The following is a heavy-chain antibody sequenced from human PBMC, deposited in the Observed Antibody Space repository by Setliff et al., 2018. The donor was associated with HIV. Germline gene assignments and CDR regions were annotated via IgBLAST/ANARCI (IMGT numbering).Heavy chain of an antibody. CDR2: IYIYNSGST. CDR3: ARGVNFDY. J-gene: IGHJ4*02. Sequence: SETLSLTCSVSGGSFSGYYWSWIRQPPGKGLEWIGYIYIYNSGSTNYNPSLTSRVAISADASRNQFSLKLTSVTAADTAIYYCARGVNFDYWGQGTQVTVSS. D-gene: IGHD3-3*01. V-gene: IGHV4-59*01. CDR1: GGSFSGYY.